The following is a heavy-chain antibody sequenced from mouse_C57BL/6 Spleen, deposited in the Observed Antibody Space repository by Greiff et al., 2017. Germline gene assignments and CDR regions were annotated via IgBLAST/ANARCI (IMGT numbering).Heavy chain of an antibody. Sequence: QVHVKQSGAELVRPGTSVKMSCKASGYTFTNYWIGWAKQRPGHGLEWIGDIYPGGGYTNYNEKFKGKATLTADKSSSTAYMQFSSLTSEDSAIYYCARGGAQAYYAMDYWGQGTSVTVSS. CDR1: GYTFTNYW. D-gene: IGHD3-2*02. CDR3: ARGGAQAYYAMDY. J-gene: IGHJ4*01. CDR2: IYPGGGYT. V-gene: IGHV1-63*01.